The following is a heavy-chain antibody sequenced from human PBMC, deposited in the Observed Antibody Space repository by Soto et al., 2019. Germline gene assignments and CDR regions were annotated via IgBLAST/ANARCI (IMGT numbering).Heavy chain of an antibody. D-gene: IGHD6-19*01. CDR2: TSSDGTNK. CDR1: GFTFSGYG. J-gene: IGHJ1*01. CDR3: SKGSGWYYPEYFQH. Sequence: QVQLVQSGGGVVQPGRSLRVSCAASGFTFSGYGMHWVRQAPGKGLEWVAVTSSDGTNKYYADSVKGRFTISRDNSKNTLYLQMNNLRAEDTAVYYCSKGSGWYYPEYFQHWGQGTLVTGSS. V-gene: IGHV3-30*18.